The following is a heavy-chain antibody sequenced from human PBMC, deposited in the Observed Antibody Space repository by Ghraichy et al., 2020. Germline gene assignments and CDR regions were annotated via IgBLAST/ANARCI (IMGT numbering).Heavy chain of an antibody. Sequence: GSLRLSCAASEFTFSIYSMHWVRQAPGKGLEWMTVIWNDGTTKYYADSVKGRFAISRDNSKNTLYLQMNSLRAEDTAVYYCARENSVAGTRAFDIWGQGTMVTVSS. CDR2: IWNDGTTK. J-gene: IGHJ3*02. V-gene: IGHV3-33*01. CDR1: EFTFSIYS. D-gene: IGHD6-19*01. CDR3: ARENSVAGTRAFDI.